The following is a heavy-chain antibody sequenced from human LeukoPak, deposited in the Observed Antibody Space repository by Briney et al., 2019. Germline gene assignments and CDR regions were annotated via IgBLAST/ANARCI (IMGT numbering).Heavy chain of an antibody. Sequence: ASVKVSCKASGYTFTGYYMHWVRQAPGPGLEWMGWINPNSGGTNYAQKFHGRVTMTRDTSISTAYMELSRLRSDDTAVYYWARVGGTSVQRGITIFGVVTPPGLDYWGQGTLVTVSS. J-gene: IGHJ4*02. V-gene: IGHV1-2*02. CDR1: GYTFTGYY. D-gene: IGHD3-3*01. CDR2: INPNSGGT. CDR3: ARVGGTSVQRGITIFGVVTPPGLDY.